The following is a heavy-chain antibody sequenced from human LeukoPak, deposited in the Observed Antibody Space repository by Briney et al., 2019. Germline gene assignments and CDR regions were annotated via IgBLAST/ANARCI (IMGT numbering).Heavy chain of an antibody. CDR1: GYTFTDYF. CDR2: ISPITGGT. CDR3: ARGRDSGSRTYYFDY. J-gene: IGHJ4*02. D-gene: IGHD1-26*01. V-gene: IGHV1-2*02. Sequence: VASVKVSCKASGYTFTDYFLHWVRQAPGQGLEWLAWISPITGGTKYAQKFQGRVTLTRDTSISTAYMELCRLRSDDTAVYFCARGRDSGSRTYYFDYWGQGTLVTVSS.